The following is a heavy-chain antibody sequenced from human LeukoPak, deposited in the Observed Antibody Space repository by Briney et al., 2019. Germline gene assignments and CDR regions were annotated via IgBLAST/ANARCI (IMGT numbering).Heavy chain of an antibody. CDR1: GGSISSYY. CDR3: ARDPPGCSSTSCYGI. D-gene: IGHD2-2*01. J-gene: IGHJ4*02. V-gene: IGHV4-4*07. CDR2: IYTSGST. Sequence: PSETPSLTCTVSGGSISSYYWSWIRQPAGKGLEWIGRIYTSGSTNYNPSLKSRVTMSVDTSKNQFSLKLSSVTAADTAVYYCARDPPGCSSTSCYGIWGQGTLVTVSS.